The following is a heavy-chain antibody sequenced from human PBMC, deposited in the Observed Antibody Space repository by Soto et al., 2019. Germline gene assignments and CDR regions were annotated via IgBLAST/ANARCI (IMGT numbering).Heavy chain of an antibody. D-gene: IGHD5-18*01. CDR1: GGSISGYY. CDR2: IYYIGTT. J-gene: IGHJ3*02. CDR3: ARSGSKYGANAFDI. V-gene: IGHV4-59*01. Sequence: PSETLSLTCTVSGGSISGYYWNWIRQPPGKGLEYIGHIYYIGTTTYNPSLKSRATISVDTSKNQFSLKLTSVTAADTVVYFCARSGSKYGANAFDIWDQGTMVTVSS.